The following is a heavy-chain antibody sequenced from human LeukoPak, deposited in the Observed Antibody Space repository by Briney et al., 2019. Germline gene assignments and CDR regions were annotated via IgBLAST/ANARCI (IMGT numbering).Heavy chain of an antibody. CDR1: GFTFSSYA. D-gene: IGHD5-24*01. V-gene: IGHV3-23*01. J-gene: IGHJ4*02. CDR2: IGGSGGGT. CDR3: AKAEMATIGGNFDY. Sequence: PGGSLRLSCSASGFTFSSYAMSWVRQAPGKGLEWVSAIGGSGGGTYYADSVKGRFTISRDNSENTLYLQMNSLRAEDTAVYYCAKAEMATIGGNFDYWGQGTLVTVSS.